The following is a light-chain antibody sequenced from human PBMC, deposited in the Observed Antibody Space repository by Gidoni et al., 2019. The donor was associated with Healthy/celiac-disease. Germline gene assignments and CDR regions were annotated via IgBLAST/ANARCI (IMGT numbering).Light chain of an antibody. J-gene: IGLJ3*02. Sequence: SYELTQPPSVSVSPGQTARITFSGDALPKKYAYWYQQKSGQAPLLVIYEDSKLPSGIPERFSGASSGTMAILTISGAQVEDEADYYCYSTDSSGNHRGVFGGGTKLTVL. CDR1: ALPKKY. CDR2: EDS. V-gene: IGLV3-10*01. CDR3: YSTDSSGNHRGV.